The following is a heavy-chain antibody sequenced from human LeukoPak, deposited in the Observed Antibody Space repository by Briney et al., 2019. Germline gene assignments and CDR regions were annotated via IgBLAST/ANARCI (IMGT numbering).Heavy chain of an antibody. CDR1: GGSISSSSYY. CDR2: IYYSGRT. V-gene: IGHV4-39*07. CDR3: ASLRQQLVSNYYMDV. D-gene: IGHD6-13*01. J-gene: IGHJ6*03. Sequence: SETLSLTCTVSGGSISSSSYYWGWIRQPPGKGLEWNGSIYYSGRTYYNPSLKSRVTISVDTSKNQFSLKLSSVTAADTAVYYCASLRQQLVSNYYMDVWGKGTTVTVSS.